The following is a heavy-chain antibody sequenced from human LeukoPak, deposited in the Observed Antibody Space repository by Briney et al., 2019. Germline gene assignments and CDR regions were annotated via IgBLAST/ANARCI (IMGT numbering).Heavy chain of an antibody. CDR3: VRGAYSSSWLNFDY. D-gene: IGHD6-13*01. Sequence: QPGGSLRLSCAASGFTFSTYAIHWVRQAPGKGLEWVAVISNDGSNKYYADSVKGRFTVSRDNSKNTLYLQMNSLRAEDTAVYYCVRGAYSSSWLNFDYWGQGTLVTVSS. J-gene: IGHJ4*02. CDR1: GFTFSTYA. CDR2: ISNDGSNK. V-gene: IGHV3-30*04.